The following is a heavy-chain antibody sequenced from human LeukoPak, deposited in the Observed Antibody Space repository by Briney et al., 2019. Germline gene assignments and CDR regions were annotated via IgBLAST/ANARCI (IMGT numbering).Heavy chain of an antibody. CDR2: ISGSGGST. CDR1: GFTFSSYG. CDR3: AKDGGNLSGYSYGLLTYYYYYMDI. Sequence: GGSLRLSCAASGFTFSSYGMSWVRQAPGKGLEWVSAISGSGGSTYYADSVKGRFTISRDNSKNTLYLQMNSLRAEDTAVYYCAKDGGNLSGYSYGLLTYYYYYMDIWGKGTTVTISS. D-gene: IGHD5-18*01. J-gene: IGHJ6*03. V-gene: IGHV3-23*01.